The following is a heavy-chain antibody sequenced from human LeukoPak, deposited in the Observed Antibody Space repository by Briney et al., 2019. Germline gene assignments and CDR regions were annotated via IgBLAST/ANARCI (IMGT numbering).Heavy chain of an antibody. Sequence: ASVKVSCKASGGTFSSYAISWVRQAPGQGLEWMGGIIPIFGTANYAQKFQGRVTITADESTSTAYMELSSLRSEDTAVYYCARGTTGLAPGLYFDYWGQGTLVTVSS. D-gene: IGHD3/OR15-3a*01. J-gene: IGHJ4*02. CDR1: GGTFSSYA. CDR3: ARGTTGLAPGLYFDY. V-gene: IGHV1-69*13. CDR2: IIPIFGTA.